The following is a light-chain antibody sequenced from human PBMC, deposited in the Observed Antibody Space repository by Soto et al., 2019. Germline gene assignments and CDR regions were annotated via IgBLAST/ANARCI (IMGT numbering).Light chain of an antibody. CDR2: SDN. CDR3: AAWDDSLVGV. V-gene: IGLV1-44*01. Sequence: QSVLTQPPSASGTPGQRGIISCSGSSSNIGSNAVYRYQQFPGTAPKLRIYSDNRRPSGCPDRFSGSKSGTSASLASSGLQSEDEAVYYCAAWDDSLVGVFGGGTQVTVL. J-gene: IGLJ3*02. CDR1: SSNIGSNA.